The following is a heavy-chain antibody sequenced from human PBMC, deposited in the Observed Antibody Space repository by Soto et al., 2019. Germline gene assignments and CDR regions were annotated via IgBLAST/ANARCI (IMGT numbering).Heavy chain of an antibody. CDR3: ARAYQQLVTPLGY. J-gene: IGHJ4*02. Sequence: GQRLEWMGWINAGNGNTKYSQKFQGRVTITRDTSASTAYMELSSLRSEDTAVYYCARAYQQLVTPLGYWGQGTLVSVSS. D-gene: IGHD6-13*01. CDR2: INAGNGNT. V-gene: IGHV1-3*01.